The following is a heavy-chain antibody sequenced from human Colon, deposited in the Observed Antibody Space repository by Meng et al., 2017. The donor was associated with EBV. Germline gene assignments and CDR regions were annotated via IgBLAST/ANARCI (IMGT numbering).Heavy chain of an antibody. D-gene: IGHD6-19*01. V-gene: IGHV4-31*03. CDR1: GGSVSSGCYY. Sequence: QVQQQGAGPSLGNPSPTPSLTCTVSGGSVSSGCYYWTWIRQHPGKGLEWFGHIYYSGSTFYNPSLKRRVIISIDTSKNQFSLNLRSVTAADTAVYYCARVSSGWDYFDYWGQGTLVTVSS. CDR2: IYYSGST. CDR3: ARVSSGWDYFDY. J-gene: IGHJ4*02.